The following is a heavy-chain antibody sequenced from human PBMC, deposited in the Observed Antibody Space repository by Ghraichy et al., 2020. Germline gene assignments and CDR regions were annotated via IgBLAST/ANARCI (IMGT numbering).Heavy chain of an antibody. V-gene: IGHV4-34*01. D-gene: IGHD2-21*02. CDR2: INPTGTN. CDR3: ARVLQGDTSAFDS. J-gene: IGHJ5*01. CDR1: GVSLSDFN. Sequence: SQTLSLTCSVYGVSLSDFNWSWIRQAPGKGLDWIGEINPTGTNIYSPSLRGRISTSVYTSKNQISLRLNSVTAADTATYFCARVLQGDTSAFDSWGQGTLATVSS.